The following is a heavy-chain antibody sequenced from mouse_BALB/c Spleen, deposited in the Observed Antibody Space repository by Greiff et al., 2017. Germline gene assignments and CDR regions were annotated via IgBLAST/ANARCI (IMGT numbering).Heavy chain of an antibody. CDR3: ARVYDGYYAMDY. D-gene: IGHD2-3*01. J-gene: IGHJ4*01. CDR2: IYPGNVNT. Sequence: QVQLQQPGPELVKPGASVRISCKASGYTFTSYYIHWVKQRPGQGLEWIGWIYPGNVNTKYNEKFKGKATLTADKSSSTAYMQLSSLTSEDSAVYFCARVYDGYYAMDYWGQGTSVTVSS. CDR1: GYTFTSYY. V-gene: IGHV1S56*01.